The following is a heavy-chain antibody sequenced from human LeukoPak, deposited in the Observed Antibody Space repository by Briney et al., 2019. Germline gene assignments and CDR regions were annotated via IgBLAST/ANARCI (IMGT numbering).Heavy chain of an antibody. CDR2: IILIFGIA. CDR1: GGTVSSYA. V-gene: IGHV1-69*04. CDR3: ASGGPDIVVVPAAAYFDY. Sequence: SVKVSCKASGGTVSSYAVSWVRQAPGQGLEWMGRIILIFGIANYAQKFQGRVTITADKPTSTAYMELSSLRSEDTAVYYCASGGPDIVVVPAAAYFDYWGQGTLVTVSS. D-gene: IGHD2-2*01. J-gene: IGHJ4*02.